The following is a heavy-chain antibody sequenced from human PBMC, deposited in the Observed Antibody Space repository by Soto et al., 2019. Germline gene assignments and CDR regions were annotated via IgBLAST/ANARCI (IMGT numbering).Heavy chain of an antibody. CDR3: ARDRVLGVVVGYYGMDV. D-gene: IGHD2-15*01. Sequence: SQTLSLTCAISGDSVSSNSAAWNWIRQSPSRGLEWLGRTYYRSKWYNDFAVSVKSRITISTAYMELSRLRSDDTAVYYCARDRVLGVVVGYYGMDVWGQGTTVTVSS. J-gene: IGHJ6*02. CDR1: GDSVSSNSAA. CDR2: TYYRSKWYN. V-gene: IGHV6-1*01.